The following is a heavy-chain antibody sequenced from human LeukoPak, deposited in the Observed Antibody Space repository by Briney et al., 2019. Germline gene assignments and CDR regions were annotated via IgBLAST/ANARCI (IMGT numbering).Heavy chain of an antibody. Sequence: ESLMSFCYGSSGCIINSYINSLVQMPGKGLEWMGRIDPTNSYTNYSPSFQGHLTISANKSISTAYLQWISLKAYDATIFCYTTATDFSAGWPFHSWGQGTLVSVSS. CDR1: SGCIINSY. J-gene: IGHJ4*02. V-gene: IGHV5-10-1*01. D-gene: IGHD6-19*01. CDR2: IDPTNSYT. CDR3: TTATDFSAGWPFHS.